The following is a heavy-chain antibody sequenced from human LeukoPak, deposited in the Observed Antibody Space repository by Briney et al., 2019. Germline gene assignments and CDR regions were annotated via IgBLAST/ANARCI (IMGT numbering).Heavy chain of an antibody. D-gene: IGHD6-13*01. CDR2: INPSGGSI. V-gene: IGHV1-46*01. CDR1: GYTFTSYY. CDR3: ARDSGGGIAELLDAFDI. Sequence: ASVKVSCKASGYTFTSYYMHWVRQAPGQGLEWMGIINPSGGSISYAQKFQGRVTMTRDTSTSTVYMELSSLRSEDTAVYYCARDSGGGIAELLDAFDIWGQGTMVTVSS. J-gene: IGHJ3*02.